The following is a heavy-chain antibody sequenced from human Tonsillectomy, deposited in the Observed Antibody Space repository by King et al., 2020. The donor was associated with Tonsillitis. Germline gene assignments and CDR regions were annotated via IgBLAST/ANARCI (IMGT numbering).Heavy chain of an antibody. J-gene: IGHJ6*02. D-gene: IGHD6-19*01. V-gene: IGHV3-7*03. Sequence: VQLVESGGGLVQPGGSLRVSCADSGFTFSNYWMTWVRQAPGKGLEWVANIKQDGSEKYYVDSVKGRFTISRDNDKNSLYLQMNSLRAEDTAVYYCARDPALFHTTGWYGGGMDVWGRGTTVTVSS. CDR3: ARDPALFHTTGWYGGGMDV. CDR1: GFTFSNYW. CDR2: IKQDGSEK.